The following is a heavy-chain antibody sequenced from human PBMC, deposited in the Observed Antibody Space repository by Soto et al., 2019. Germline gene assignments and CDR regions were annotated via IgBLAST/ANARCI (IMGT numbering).Heavy chain of an antibody. V-gene: IGHV3-48*03. J-gene: IGHJ4*02. Sequence: GSLRLSCEVSGFIFSEYEFNWVRQAPGKGLEWVSYIGKNGRDIYDADSVKGRFTISRDDDKSTLYLEMNSLRAEDTAVYYCAKQVRDGTSSPYYFDYWGQGTLVTVSS. D-gene: IGHD6-6*01. CDR2: IGKNGRDI. CDR3: AKQVRDGTSSPYYFDY. CDR1: GFIFSEYE.